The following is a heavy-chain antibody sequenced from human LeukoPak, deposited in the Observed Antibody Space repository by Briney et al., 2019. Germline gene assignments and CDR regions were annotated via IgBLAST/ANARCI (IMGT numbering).Heavy chain of an antibody. CDR3: AREYCSSTSCTGKFDP. D-gene: IGHD2-2*01. J-gene: IGHJ5*02. CDR2: IIPIFGTA. Sequence: SVKVSCKASGGTFSSYAISWVRQAPGQGLEWMGGIIPIFGTANHAQKFQGRVTITADESTSTAYMELSSLRSEDTAVYYCAREYCSSTSCTGKFDPWGQETLVTVSS. CDR1: GGTFSSYA. V-gene: IGHV1-69*13.